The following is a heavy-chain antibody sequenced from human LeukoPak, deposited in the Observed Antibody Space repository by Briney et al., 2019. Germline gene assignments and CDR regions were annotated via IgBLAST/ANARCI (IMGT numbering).Heavy chain of an antibody. V-gene: IGHV4-39*01. Sequence: PSETLSLTCTVSGGSISSSSYYWGWIRQPPGKGLEWIGSIYYSGSTYYNPSLKSRVTISVDTSKNQFSLKLSSVTAADTAVYYCARPKVLRFLEWLEAFDIWGQGTMVTVSS. CDR3: ARPKVLRFLEWLEAFDI. D-gene: IGHD3-3*01. CDR2: IYYSGST. CDR1: GGSISSSSYY. J-gene: IGHJ3*02.